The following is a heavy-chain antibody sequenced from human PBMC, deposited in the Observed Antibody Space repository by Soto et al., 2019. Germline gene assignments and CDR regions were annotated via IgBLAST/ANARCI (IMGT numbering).Heavy chain of an antibody. CDR2: IYYSGIT. V-gene: IGHV4-39*01. CDR3: ASPKIDYYYAMDV. J-gene: IGHJ6*02. Sequence: PSETLSLTCTVSGGSISSSSYYWGWIRQPPGKGLEWIGSIYYSGITYYNPSLKSRVTISVDTPKNQISLKLSSVTAADTAVYYCASPKIDYYYAMDVWGQGTTVTVSS. CDR1: GGSISSSSYY.